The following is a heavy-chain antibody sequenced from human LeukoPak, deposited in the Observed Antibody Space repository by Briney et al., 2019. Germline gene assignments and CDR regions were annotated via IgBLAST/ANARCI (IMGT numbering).Heavy chain of an antibody. CDR1: GGSFSGYY. CDR2: INHSGST. Sequence: SETLSLTCAVYGGSFSGYYWSWIRQPPGKGLEWIGEINHSGSTNYNPSLKSRVTISVDTSKNQFSLKLSSVTAADTAVYYCARGGLWFGENWFDPWGQGTLVTVSS. CDR3: ARGGLWFGENWFDP. D-gene: IGHD3-10*01. J-gene: IGHJ5*02. V-gene: IGHV4-34*01.